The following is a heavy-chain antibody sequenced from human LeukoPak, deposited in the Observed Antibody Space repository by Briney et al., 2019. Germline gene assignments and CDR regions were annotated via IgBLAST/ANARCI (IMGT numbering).Heavy chain of an antibody. CDR1: GGSFSGYY. V-gene: IGHV4-34*01. J-gene: IGHJ4*02. CDR3: ARSRVRTMVRGDLGY. CDR2: INHSGST. D-gene: IGHD3-10*01. Sequence: SETLSLTCAVYGGSFSGYYWSWIRQPPGKGLEWIGEINHSGSTNYNPSLKSRVTISVDTSKNQFSLKLSSVTAADTAVYYCARSRVRTMVRGDLGYWGQGTLVTVSS.